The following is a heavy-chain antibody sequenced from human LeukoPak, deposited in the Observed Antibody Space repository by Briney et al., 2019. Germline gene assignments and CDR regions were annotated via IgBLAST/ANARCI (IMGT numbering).Heavy chain of an antibody. V-gene: IGHV4-59*01. J-gene: IGHJ5*02. CDR1: GGSISSYY. D-gene: IGHD3-10*01. Sequence: PSETLSLTCTVSGGSISSYYWSWIRQPPGKGLEWIGYIYYSGSTNYNPSLKSRVTISVDTSKNQFSLKLSSVTAADTAVYYCARDVYGSGSWFDPWGQGTLVTVSS. CDR3: ARDVYGSGSWFDP. CDR2: IYYSGST.